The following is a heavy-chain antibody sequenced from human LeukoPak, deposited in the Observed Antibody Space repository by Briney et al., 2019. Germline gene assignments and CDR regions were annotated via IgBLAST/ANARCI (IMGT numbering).Heavy chain of an antibody. Sequence: PGGSPRLSCAASGFTFSSYAMSWVRQAPGKGLEWVSAISGSGGSTYYADSVKGRFTISRDNSKNTLYLQMNSLRAEDTAVYYCAKGVDYDFWSYYYFDYWGQGTLVTVSS. V-gene: IGHV3-23*01. D-gene: IGHD3-3*01. CDR2: ISGSGGST. CDR3: AKGVDYDFWSYYYFDY. CDR1: GFTFSSYA. J-gene: IGHJ4*02.